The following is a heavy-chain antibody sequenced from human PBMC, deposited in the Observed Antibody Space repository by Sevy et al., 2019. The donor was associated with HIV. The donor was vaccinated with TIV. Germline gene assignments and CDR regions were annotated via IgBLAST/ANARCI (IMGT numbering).Heavy chain of an antibody. CDR2: ISASGGYT. Sequence: GGSLRLSCAVSGFRFNTYVMSWVRQAPGKGLEWVSSISASGGYTYYADSVKGRFAISRYNSKNTVDLQMNSLRAEDTALYYCAKETTSGYFPWGQGTLVTVSS. CDR1: GFRFNTYV. CDR3: AKETTSGYFP. J-gene: IGHJ5*02. D-gene: IGHD3-3*01. V-gene: IGHV3-23*01.